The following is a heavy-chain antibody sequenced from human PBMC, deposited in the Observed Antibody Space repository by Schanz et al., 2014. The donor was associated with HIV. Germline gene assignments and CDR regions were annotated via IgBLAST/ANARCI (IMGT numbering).Heavy chain of an antibody. CDR3: ARGATTYSSGYYYPDY. Sequence: EVQLLESGGGLVQPGGFLRLSCAASGFTFSRYAMSWVRQAPGKGLEWVSAIIGDGGGSDIITFYADSVKGRFTISRDNAKNSLYLQMNSLRDEDTAVYYCARGATTYSSGYYYPDYWGQGTLVTVSS. CDR1: GFTFSRYA. D-gene: IGHD3-22*01. CDR2: IIGDGGGSDIIT. J-gene: IGHJ4*02. V-gene: IGHV3-23*01.